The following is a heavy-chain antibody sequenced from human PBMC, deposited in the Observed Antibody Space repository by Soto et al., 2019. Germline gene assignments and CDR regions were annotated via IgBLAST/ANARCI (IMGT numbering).Heavy chain of an antibody. D-gene: IGHD1-26*01. Sequence: GASVKVSCKASGYTFTGFYMHWVRQAPGQGLEWMGWINPNSGDTKYAQKFQGRVTMTRDTTSSTAYMDLSRLTSDDTALYYCATSGVSHGLCDYWGQGTLVTVSS. V-gene: IGHV1-2*02. J-gene: IGHJ4*02. CDR3: ATSGVSHGLCDY. CDR2: INPNSGDT. CDR1: GYTFTGFY.